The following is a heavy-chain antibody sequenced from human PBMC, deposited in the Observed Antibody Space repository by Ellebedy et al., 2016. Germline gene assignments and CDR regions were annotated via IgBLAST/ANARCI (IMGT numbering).Heavy chain of an antibody. CDR3: ARDRSVNYDYDY. J-gene: IGHJ4*02. CDR2: IWYDGTDK. Sequence: GGSLRLSXAASGFTFSSYWMHWVRQGPGKGLVWVAVIWYDGTDKYYADSVKGRFTISRDNPDNTLYLQMDSLRAEDTAVYYCARDRSVNYDYDYWGQGTLVTVSS. V-gene: IGHV3-33*08. CDR1: GFTFSSYW. D-gene: IGHD3-3*01.